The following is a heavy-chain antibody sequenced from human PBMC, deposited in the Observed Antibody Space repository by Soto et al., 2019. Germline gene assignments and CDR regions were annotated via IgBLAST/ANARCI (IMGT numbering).Heavy chain of an antibody. J-gene: IGHJ5*02. CDR2: IYYSGST. V-gene: IGHV4-39*01. Sequence: PSETLSLTCTVSGGSISSSSYYWGWIRQPPGKGLEWIGSIYYSGSTYYNPSLKSRVTISVDTSKNQFSLKLSSVTAADTAVYYFVCSDTYYYDSSGYYHTWFDPWGQGTLVTVSS. D-gene: IGHD3-22*01. CDR3: VCSDTYYYDSSGYYHTWFDP. CDR1: GGSISSSSYY.